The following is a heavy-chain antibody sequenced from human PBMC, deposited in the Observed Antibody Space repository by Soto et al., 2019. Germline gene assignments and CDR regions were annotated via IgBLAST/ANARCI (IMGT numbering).Heavy chain of an antibody. CDR2: IYYDGST. Sequence: HVQLQESGPGLVKPSETLSLTCTVSGGSISTYYWSWIRQPPGKGLEWIGYIYYDGSTSYNPSLRSRVSRSVDTSKHQFSLILSSVTSADTAVYYCARDQLSSGLYVWFDPWGQGTLVTVSS. J-gene: IGHJ5*02. CDR3: ARDQLSSGLYVWFDP. D-gene: IGHD6-25*01. CDR1: GGSISTYY. V-gene: IGHV4-59*01.